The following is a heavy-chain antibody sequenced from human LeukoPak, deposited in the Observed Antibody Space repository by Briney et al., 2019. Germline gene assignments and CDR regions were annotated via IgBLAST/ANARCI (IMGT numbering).Heavy chain of an antibody. J-gene: IGHJ4*02. Sequence: GGSLRLSCAASGFTFSSYEMNWVRQDPGKGLEWVSYISSSGSTIYYADSVKGRFTISRDNAKNSLYLQMNSLRAEDTAVYYCARDGYCSGGSCYDYWGQGTLVTVSS. CDR3: ARDGYCSGGSCYDY. CDR1: GFTFSSYE. CDR2: ISSSGSTI. V-gene: IGHV3-48*03. D-gene: IGHD2-15*01.